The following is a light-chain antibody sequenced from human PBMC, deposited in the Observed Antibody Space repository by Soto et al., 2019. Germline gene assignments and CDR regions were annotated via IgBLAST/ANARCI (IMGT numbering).Light chain of an antibody. Sequence: IQITPAPSTLSASVGDNVTITCRASQTISSWLAWYQQKPGKAPKLLIYAASSLQSGVPSRFSGSGSGTDFTLTISSLQPEDFATYYCLQDYNYPRTFGQGTKVDIK. CDR1: QTISSW. CDR2: AAS. CDR3: LQDYNYPRT. J-gene: IGKJ1*01. V-gene: IGKV1-6*01.